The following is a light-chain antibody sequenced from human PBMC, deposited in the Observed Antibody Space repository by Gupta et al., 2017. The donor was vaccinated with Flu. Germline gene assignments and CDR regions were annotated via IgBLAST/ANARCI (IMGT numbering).Light chain of an antibody. CDR2: DVS. CDR1: RSDVGRSDS. Sequence: QSALTHPASVSGSPGQSITISCTGTRSDVGRSDSVSWYQQYPGKAPKLLIYDVSSRPSGVSSRFSGSKSGNTASLTISGLQAEDETDYFCSSYTSTSTFYVFGTGTKVTVL. CDR3: SSYTSTSTFYV. V-gene: IGLV2-14*01. J-gene: IGLJ1*01.